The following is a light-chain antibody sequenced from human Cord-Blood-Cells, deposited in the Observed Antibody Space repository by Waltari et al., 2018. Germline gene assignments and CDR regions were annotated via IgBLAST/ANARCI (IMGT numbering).Light chain of an antibody. Sequence: QSALTQPASVSGSPGQSITISCTGTSSDVGSYNLFSSYQQHPGKAPKLMIYEGSKRPAGVSNRFSGSKSGNTASLTISGLQAEDEADYYCCSYAGSSTWVFGGGTKLTVL. CDR3: CSYAGSSTWV. CDR2: EGS. J-gene: IGLJ3*02. V-gene: IGLV2-23*01. CDR1: SSDVGSYNL.